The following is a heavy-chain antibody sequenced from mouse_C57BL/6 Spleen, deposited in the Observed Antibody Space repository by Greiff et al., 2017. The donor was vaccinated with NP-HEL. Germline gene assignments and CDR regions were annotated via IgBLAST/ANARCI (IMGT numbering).Heavy chain of an antibody. V-gene: IGHV14-4*01. CDR3: TSVVARGYAMDY. D-gene: IGHD1-1*01. CDR2: IDPENGDT. CDR1: GFNIKDDY. Sequence: EVKLVESGAELVRPGASVKLSCTASGFNIKDDYMHWVKQRPEQGLEWIGWIDPENGDTEYASKFQGKATITADTSSNTAYLQLSSLTSEDTAVYYCTSVVARGYAMDYWGQGTSVTVSS. J-gene: IGHJ4*01.